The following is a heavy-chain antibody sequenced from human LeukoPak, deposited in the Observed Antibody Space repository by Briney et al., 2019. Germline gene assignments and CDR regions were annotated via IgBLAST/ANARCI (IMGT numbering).Heavy chain of an antibody. V-gene: IGHV4-38-2*02. D-gene: IGHD4-17*01. CDR3: ARGSAGRSPLYFDL. Sequence: PSETLSLTCTVSGYSISSGYYWSWIRQPPGKGLEWIGSIYHSGSTYYNPSLKSRVTISVDTSKNQFSLKLSSVTAADTAVYYCARGSAGRSPLYFDLWGRGTLVTVSS. CDR1: GYSISSGYY. J-gene: IGHJ2*01. CDR2: IYHSGST.